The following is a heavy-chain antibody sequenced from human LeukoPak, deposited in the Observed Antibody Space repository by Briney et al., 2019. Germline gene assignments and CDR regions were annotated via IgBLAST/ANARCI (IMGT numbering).Heavy chain of an antibody. CDR1: GYSFTTYW. D-gene: IGHD6-13*01. V-gene: IGHV5-10-1*01. Sequence: GESLKISCKGSGYSFTTYWISWVRQMPGKGLEWMGRIDPSDSYTNYSPSFQGHVTISADKPFSTAYLQWTSLKASDTAMYYCARHAKAYGSSCDYWGQGTLVTVSS. CDR3: ARHAKAYGSSCDY. CDR2: IDPSDSYT. J-gene: IGHJ4*02.